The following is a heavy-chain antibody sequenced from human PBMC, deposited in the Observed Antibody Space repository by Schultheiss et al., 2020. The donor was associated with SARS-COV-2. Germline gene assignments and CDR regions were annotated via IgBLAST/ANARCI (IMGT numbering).Heavy chain of an antibody. D-gene: IGHD5-12*01. CDR2: IYHSGST. CDR3: ARRRNLLATPMLFDS. V-gene: IGHV4-38-2*01. CDR1: GYSISSGYY. J-gene: IGHJ4*02. Sequence: SQTLSLTCAVSGYSISSGYYWGWIRQPPGKGLEWIGSIYHSGSTYYNPSLKSRVTISVDTSKNQFSLKLSSVTAADTAVYYCARRRNLLATPMLFDSWGQGLLVTVSS.